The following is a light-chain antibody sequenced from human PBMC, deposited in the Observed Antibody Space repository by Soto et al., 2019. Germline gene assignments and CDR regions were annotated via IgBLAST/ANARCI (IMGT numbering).Light chain of an antibody. V-gene: IGKV1-12*01. Sequence: DIQMTQSPSSVSASVGDRVTITCRASQDISNWLAWYQQKPGKAPHLLIYAASTLQIGVPSRFSGRGSGTDFTLTISSLQPEDFATYYCQQATSFPRLTFGGGTKVEIK. J-gene: IGKJ4*01. CDR3: QQATSFPRLT. CDR1: QDISNW. CDR2: AAS.